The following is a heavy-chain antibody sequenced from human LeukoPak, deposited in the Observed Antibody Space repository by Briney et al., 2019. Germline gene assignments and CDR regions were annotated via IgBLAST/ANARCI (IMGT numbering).Heavy chain of an antibody. V-gene: IGHV4-59*13. D-gene: IGHD6-13*01. CDR2: IHYRGTT. CDR1: GASINSYY. CDR3: ARDRPRSSSPKLDY. J-gene: IGHJ4*02. Sequence: SETLSLTCSVSGASINSYYWNWIRQSPGKGLEWLGNIHYRGTTNYNPSLKSRVTLSLDSSKSQFALKVTSVTAADTAVYYCARDRPRSSSPKLDYWGQGTLVTVSS.